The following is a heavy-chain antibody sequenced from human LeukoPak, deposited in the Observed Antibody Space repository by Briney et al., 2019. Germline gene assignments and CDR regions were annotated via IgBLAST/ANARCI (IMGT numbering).Heavy chain of an antibody. CDR2: ISSSGSTI. CDR1: GFTFSDYY. CDR3: ASPYDSSGYNPPDAFDI. V-gene: IGHV3-11*04. Sequence: PGGSLRLSCAASGFTFSDYYMSWIRQAPGKGLEWVSYISSSGSTIYYADSVKGRFTISRDNAKNSLYLQMNSLRAEDTAVYYCASPYDSSGYNPPDAFDIWGQGTMVTVSS. J-gene: IGHJ3*02. D-gene: IGHD3-22*01.